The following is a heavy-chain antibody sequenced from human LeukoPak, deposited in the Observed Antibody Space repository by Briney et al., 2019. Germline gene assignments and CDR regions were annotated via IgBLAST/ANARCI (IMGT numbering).Heavy chain of an antibody. J-gene: IGHJ4*02. Sequence: ASVKVSCKASGYTFSGYYMHGVRQAPGQGLEWMGWINPNSGGTNSAQKFQGRVTMTRDTSISTAYMELSRLRSDDTAVYYCARDSGVASLGPDYWGQGTLVTVSS. D-gene: IGHD5-12*01. CDR2: INPNSGGT. CDR1: GYTFSGYY. V-gene: IGHV1-2*02. CDR3: ARDSGVASLGPDY.